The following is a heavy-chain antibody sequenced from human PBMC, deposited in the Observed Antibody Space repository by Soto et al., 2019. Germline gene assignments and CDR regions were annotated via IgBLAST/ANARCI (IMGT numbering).Heavy chain of an antibody. CDR3: ASAAREYYYYGMDV. CDR2: ISGSGGST. J-gene: IGHJ6*02. Sequence: EVQLLESGGGLVQPGGSLRLSCAASGVTFSSYAMSWVRQAPGKGLEWVSGISGSGGSTYYADSVKGRFTISRDNSKNTLYLQMNSLRAEDTAVYYCASAAREYYYYGMDVWGQGTTVTVSS. CDR1: GVTFSSYA. V-gene: IGHV3-23*01.